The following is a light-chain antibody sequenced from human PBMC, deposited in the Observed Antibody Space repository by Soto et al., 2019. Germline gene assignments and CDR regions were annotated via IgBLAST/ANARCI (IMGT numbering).Light chain of an antibody. CDR3: QTWGTGGVV. J-gene: IGLJ2*01. CDR2: LNSDGSH. CDR1: SGHSSYA. Sequence: QLVLTQSPSASASLGASVKLTCTLSSGHSSYAIAWHQQQPEKGPRYLMKLNSDGSHSKGDGIPDRFSGSSAEAERYLTISSLQSEDEADYYGQTWGTGGVVVGGGTTVTVL. V-gene: IGLV4-69*01.